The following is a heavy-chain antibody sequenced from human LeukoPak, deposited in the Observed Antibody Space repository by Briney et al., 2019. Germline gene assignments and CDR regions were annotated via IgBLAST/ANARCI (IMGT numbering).Heavy chain of an antibody. D-gene: IGHD3-16*01. Sequence: GGSLRLSCAASGFTFSSYSMNWVRQAPGKGLEWVSYISSSSSTIYYADSVRGRFTISRDNAKNSLYLQMNSLRAEDTAVYYCASWDYDAGAFDIWGQGTMVTVSS. CDR1: GFTFSSYS. J-gene: IGHJ3*02. CDR2: ISSSSSTI. V-gene: IGHV3-48*04. CDR3: ASWDYDAGAFDI.